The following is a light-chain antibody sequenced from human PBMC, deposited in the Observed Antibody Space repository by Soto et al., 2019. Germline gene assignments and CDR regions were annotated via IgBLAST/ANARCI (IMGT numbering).Light chain of an antibody. J-gene: IGKJ1*01. CDR1: QSVSNNY. Sequence: ELVLTQSPGTLSLSPGERATLSCRDSQSVSNNYLAWYHQKPGRAPRLFISVASSRDTGIPDRFSGSGSGRDFTLTICRLEPEDFAEDYCQHYGTTPWTFGQGTNV. CDR2: VAS. CDR3: QHYGTTPWT. V-gene: IGKV3-20*01.